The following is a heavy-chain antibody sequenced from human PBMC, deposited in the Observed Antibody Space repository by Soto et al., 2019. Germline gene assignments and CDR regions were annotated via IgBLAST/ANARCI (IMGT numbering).Heavy chain of an antibody. CDR1: GGTFSSYG. Sequence: QVQLVQSGAEVKNPGSSVKVSCKASGGTFSSYGISWVRQAPGQGLEWMGGIIPIFGTANYAQKFQGRVTITADESTSTAYMELSSLRSEDTAVYYCARVGEDTMVRGVISDWGQGTLVTVSS. CDR2: IIPIFGTA. CDR3: ARVGEDTMVRGVISD. V-gene: IGHV1-69*01. J-gene: IGHJ4*02. D-gene: IGHD3-10*01.